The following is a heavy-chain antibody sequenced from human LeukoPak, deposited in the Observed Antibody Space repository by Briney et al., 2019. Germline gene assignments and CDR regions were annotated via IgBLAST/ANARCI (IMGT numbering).Heavy chain of an antibody. CDR1: GFTFSSYA. CDR2: ISYDGSNK. CDR3: ARGGGYCSSTSCYTLYYFDY. D-gene: IGHD2-2*02. V-gene: IGHV3-30-3*01. J-gene: IGHJ4*02. Sequence: GGSLRLSCAASGFTFSSYAMHWVRQAPGKGLEWVAVISYDGSNKYYADSVKGRFTISRDNSKNTLYLQMNSLRAEDTAVYYCARGGGYCSSTSCYTLYYFDYWGQGTLVTVSS.